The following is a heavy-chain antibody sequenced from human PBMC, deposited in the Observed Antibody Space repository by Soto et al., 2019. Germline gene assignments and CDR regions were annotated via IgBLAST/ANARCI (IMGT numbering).Heavy chain of an antibody. J-gene: IGHJ4*02. Sequence: GGSLRLSCAASGFTFSSYCMHWVRQAPGKGLEWVAVISYDGSNKYYADSVKGRFTISRDNSKNTLYLQMNSLRAEDTAVFYFAKVRSRHIVVVTASEPDYSGQGTLVTVSS. CDR1: GFTFSSYC. V-gene: IGHV3-30*18. CDR3: AKVRSRHIVVVTASEPDY. D-gene: IGHD2-21*02. CDR2: ISYDGSNK.